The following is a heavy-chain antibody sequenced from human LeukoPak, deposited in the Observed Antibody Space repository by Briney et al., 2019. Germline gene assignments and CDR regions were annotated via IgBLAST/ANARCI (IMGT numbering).Heavy chain of an antibody. V-gene: IGHV3-30-3*01. CDR2: ISYDGNKK. CDR3: AKDSYDRSGYYYYYFAY. J-gene: IGHJ4*02. Sequence: GGSLRLSCVASGFTFSSYAMHWVRQAPGKGLEWVAVISYDGNKKYDADSVKGRFTISRDNSKNTLYLQMNSLRAGDTAVYYCAKDSYDRSGYYYYYFAYWGQGTQVTVSS. D-gene: IGHD3-22*01. CDR1: GFTFSSYA.